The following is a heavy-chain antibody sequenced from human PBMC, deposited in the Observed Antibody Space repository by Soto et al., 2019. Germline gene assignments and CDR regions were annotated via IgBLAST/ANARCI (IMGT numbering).Heavy chain of an antibody. CDR3: ARGITMVRGVIAYYYYGMDV. CDR1: GFTFSSYA. V-gene: IGHV3-30-3*01. Sequence: GALRLSCAASGFTFSSYAMHWVRQAPGKGLEWVAVISYDGSNKYYADSVKGRFTISRDNSKNTLYLQMNSLRAEDTAVYYCARGITMVRGVIAYYYYGMDVWGQGTTVTVSS. CDR2: ISYDGSNK. J-gene: IGHJ6*02. D-gene: IGHD3-10*01.